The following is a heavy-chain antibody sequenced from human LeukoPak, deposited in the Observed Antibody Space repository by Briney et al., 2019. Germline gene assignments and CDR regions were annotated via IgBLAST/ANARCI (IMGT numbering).Heavy chain of an antibody. J-gene: IGHJ3*02. V-gene: IGHV1-69*13. CDR3: ARDSPYYYDSSGYYLDAFDI. CDR1: GGTFSSYA. Sequence: ASVKVSCKASGGTFSSYAISWVRQAPGQGLEWMGGIIPIFGTANYAQKFQGRVTITADESTSTAYMELSSLRSDDTAVYYCARDSPYYYDSSGYYLDAFDIWGQGTMVTVSS. D-gene: IGHD3-22*01. CDR2: IIPIFGTA.